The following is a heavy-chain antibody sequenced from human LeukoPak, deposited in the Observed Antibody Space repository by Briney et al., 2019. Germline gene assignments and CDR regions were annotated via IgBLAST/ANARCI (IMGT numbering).Heavy chain of an antibody. CDR3: ARGEWELPNWFDP. V-gene: IGHV4-59*01. CDR2: IYYSGCT. Sequence: PSETLSLTCTVSGGSISSYYWSWIRQPPGKGLEWIGYIYYSGCTNYNPSLKSRVTISVDTSKNQFSLKLSSVTAADTAVYYCARGEWELPNWFDPWGQGTLVTVSS. J-gene: IGHJ5*02. CDR1: GGSISSYY. D-gene: IGHD1-26*01.